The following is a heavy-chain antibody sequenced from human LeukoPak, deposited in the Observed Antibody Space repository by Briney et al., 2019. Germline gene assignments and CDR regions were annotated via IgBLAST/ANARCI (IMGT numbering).Heavy chain of an antibody. Sequence: PGGSLRLSCAASGFTFSSYSMNWVRQAPGKGLEWVSYISSSSSTIYYADSVKGRFTISRDNAKNSLYLQMNSLRAEDTAVYYCARDDGDYVPKYFDYWGQGTLVTVSS. J-gene: IGHJ4*02. CDR3: ARDDGDYVPKYFDY. CDR2: ISSSSSTI. CDR1: GFTFSSYS. D-gene: IGHD4-17*01. V-gene: IGHV3-48*04.